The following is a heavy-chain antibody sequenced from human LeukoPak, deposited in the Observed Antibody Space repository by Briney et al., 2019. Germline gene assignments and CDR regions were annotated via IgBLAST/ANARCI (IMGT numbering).Heavy chain of an antibody. V-gene: IGHV3-21*01. CDR2: ISSSSSYI. CDR1: GFTFSSYA. CDR3: ARDGRVAAAGTNWFDP. D-gene: IGHD6-13*01. Sequence: GGSLRLSCAASGFTFSSYAMSWVRQAPGKGLEWVSSISSSSSYIYYADSVKGRFTISRDNAKNSLYLQMNSLRAEDTAVYYCARDGRVAAAGTNWFDPWGQGTLVTVSS. J-gene: IGHJ5*02.